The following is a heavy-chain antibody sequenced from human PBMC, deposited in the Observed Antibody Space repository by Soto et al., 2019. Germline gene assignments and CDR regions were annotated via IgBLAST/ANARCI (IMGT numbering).Heavy chain of an antibody. V-gene: IGHV1-46*01. J-gene: IGHJ6*02. D-gene: IGHD5-18*01. CDR2: INPSGGST. Sequence: ASVKVSCKASGYTFTSYYMHWVRQAPGQGLEWMGIINPSGGSTSYAQKFQGRVTMTRDTSTSTVYMELSSLRSEDTAVYYCARSKYSYGTYYYYGMDVWGQGTTVTVSS. CDR1: GYTFTSYY. CDR3: ARSKYSYGTYYYYGMDV.